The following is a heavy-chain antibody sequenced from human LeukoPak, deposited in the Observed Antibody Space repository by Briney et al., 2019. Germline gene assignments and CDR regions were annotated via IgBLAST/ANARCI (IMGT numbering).Heavy chain of an antibody. CDR1: GYTFTAYN. Sequence: GASVKVSCKASGYTFTAYNMHWVRQAPGQGLEWMGWISAYNGNTNYEQNLQGRVTMATDTSTNTVYMELRSLRSDDTAVYYCARLYSSGWPLEAMDVWGQGTTVTVSS. CDR3: ARLYSSGWPLEAMDV. D-gene: IGHD6-19*01. V-gene: IGHV1-18*04. J-gene: IGHJ6*02. CDR2: ISAYNGNT.